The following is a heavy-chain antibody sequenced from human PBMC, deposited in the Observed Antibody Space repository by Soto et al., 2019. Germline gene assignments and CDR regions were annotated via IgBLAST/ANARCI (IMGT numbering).Heavy chain of an antibody. D-gene: IGHD3-16*02. CDR2: INPSGGST. V-gene: IGHV1-46*03. J-gene: IGHJ4*02. Sequence: ASVKVSCKASGYTFTSYYMHWVRQAPGQGLEWMGIINPSGGSTSYAQKFQGRVTMTRDTSTSTVYMELSSLRSEDTAVYYCARDRADYYDYIWGSYRSPTNPFDYWGQGTLVTVSS. CDR1: GYTFTSYY. CDR3: ARDRADYYDYIWGSYRSPTNPFDY.